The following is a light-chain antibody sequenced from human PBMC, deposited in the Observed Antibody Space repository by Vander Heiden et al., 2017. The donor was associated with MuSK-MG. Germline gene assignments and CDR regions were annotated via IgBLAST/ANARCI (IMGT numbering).Light chain of an antibody. Sequence: QSALTQPASGSGSPGQSITISCTGTSSDVGSYDLVSWYQRDPGMAPKLMIYEVNKRPSGVSSRFSGSKSGNTASLTISARQAEDEADYYCCSYADGPTLIFGGGTKLTVL. V-gene: IGLV2-23*02. J-gene: IGLJ2*01. CDR3: CSYADGPTLI. CDR2: EVN. CDR1: SSDVGSYDL.